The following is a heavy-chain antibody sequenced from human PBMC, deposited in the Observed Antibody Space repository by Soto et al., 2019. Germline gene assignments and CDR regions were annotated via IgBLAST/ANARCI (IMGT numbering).Heavy chain of an antibody. D-gene: IGHD2-21*02. Sequence: QAQLVESGGGVVQPGTSLRLSCAASGFSFSTYGMHWVRQTPGKGLEWVAIIWYEGLNIYYADSVEGRFTISRDDSKNTVYLEMNSLRPGDTAVYYCARAGPYCGSDCYPWAFDIWGHGTVVTVSS. CDR1: GFSFSTYG. CDR2: IWYEGLNI. CDR3: ARAGPYCGSDCYPWAFDI. V-gene: IGHV3-33*01. J-gene: IGHJ3*02.